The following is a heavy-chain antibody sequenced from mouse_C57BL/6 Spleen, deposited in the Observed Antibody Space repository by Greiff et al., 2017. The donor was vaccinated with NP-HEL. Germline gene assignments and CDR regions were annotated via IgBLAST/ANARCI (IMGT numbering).Heavy chain of an antibody. CDR3: ARLSGYGYYFDY. CDR2: ISSGSSTI. Sequence: EVKVEESGGGLVKPGGSLKLSCAASGFTFSDYGMHWVRQAPEKGLEWVAYISSGSSTIYYADTVKGRFTISRDNAKNTLFLQMTSLRSEDTAMYYCARLSGYGYYFDYWGQGTTLTVSS. J-gene: IGHJ2*01. CDR1: GFTFSDYG. D-gene: IGHD3-1*01. V-gene: IGHV5-17*01.